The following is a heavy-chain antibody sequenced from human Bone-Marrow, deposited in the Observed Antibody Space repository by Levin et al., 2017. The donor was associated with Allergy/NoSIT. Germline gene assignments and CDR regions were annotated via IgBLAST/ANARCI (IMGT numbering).Heavy chain of an antibody. CDR3: ASSSYSNSWFDG. CDR2: IYADGRT. J-gene: IGHJ5*02. D-gene: IGHD2-2*01. Sequence: GGSLRLSCTVSGFLVSSNCMSWVRQAPGKGLEWVSIIYADGRTYYADSAKGRFTISRDISKNIVYLQMNNLRVDDTALYYCASSSYSNSWFDGWGQGTRVTVSS. V-gene: IGHV3-53*01. CDR1: GFLVSSNC.